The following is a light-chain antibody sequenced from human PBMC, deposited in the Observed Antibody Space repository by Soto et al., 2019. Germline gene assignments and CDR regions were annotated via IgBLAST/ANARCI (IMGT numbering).Light chain of an antibody. Sequence: SVLAQPPSATGSPGQSVTISCNRTSSDVGGYNYVSWYQQHPGKAPKLMIFEVSKRPSGVPYRFSGSKSGDTASLTVSGLQAEDEADYYCSTYAGSNNYVFGAGTKVTVL. V-gene: IGLV2-8*01. CDR1: SSDVGGYNY. CDR2: EVS. CDR3: STYAGSNNYV. J-gene: IGLJ1*01.